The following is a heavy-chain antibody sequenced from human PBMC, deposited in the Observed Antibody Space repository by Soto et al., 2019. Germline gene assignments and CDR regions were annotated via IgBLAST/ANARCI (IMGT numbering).Heavy chain of an antibody. V-gene: IGHV4-30-2*01. CDR3: ARATQYYFDISGYPTGPHFAFDI. CDR1: GGSISSGDSS. CDR2: IYDSGSS. D-gene: IGHD3-22*01. Sequence: SETLSLTCAVSGGSISSGDSSWSWIRQPPGKRLEWIGYIYDSGSSYYNPSLKSRVTISVDRSKNQFSLKLSSVTAADTALYYCARATQYYFDISGYPTGPHFAFDIWGQGTMVTVSS. J-gene: IGHJ3*02.